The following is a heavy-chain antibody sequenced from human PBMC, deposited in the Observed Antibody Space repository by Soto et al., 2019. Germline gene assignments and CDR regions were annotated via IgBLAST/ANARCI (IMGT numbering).Heavy chain of an antibody. D-gene: IGHD2-8*01. Sequence: LSLTCSVSGGSISHYYWSWIRQSPGKGLEGIGYAYYSGSTDYNPSLKSRVTMSVDTSKNQVSLKLNSVTTADTAVYYCARDRSTYGGGGTGEVKENWFDPWGPGTLVTVS. V-gene: IGHV4-59*01. CDR3: ARDRSTYGGGGTGEVKENWFDP. J-gene: IGHJ5*02. CDR1: GGSISHYY. CDR2: AYYSGST.